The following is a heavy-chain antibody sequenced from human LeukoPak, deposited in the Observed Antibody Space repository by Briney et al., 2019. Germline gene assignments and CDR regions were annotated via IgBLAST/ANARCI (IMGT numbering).Heavy chain of an antibody. J-gene: IGHJ6*03. CDR1: GFTFSTYW. V-gene: IGHV3-7*01. D-gene: IGHD3-10*01. CDR3: ATYFGSETYYIPYNYHYMDV. Sequence: GGSLRLPCAASGFTFSTYWMSWVRQTPGKGLEWVANIKQDGSEKYYVDSVKGRFTISRDNAKNSLYLQMNSLRAEDTAVYYCATYFGSETYYIPYNYHYMDVWGKGTTVTVSS. CDR2: IKQDGSEK.